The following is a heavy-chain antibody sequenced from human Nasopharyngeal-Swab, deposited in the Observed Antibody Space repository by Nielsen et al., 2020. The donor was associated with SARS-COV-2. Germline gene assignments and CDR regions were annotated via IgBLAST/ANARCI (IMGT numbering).Heavy chain of an antibody. J-gene: IGHJ3*02. V-gene: IGHV4-4*02. Sequence: SETLSLTCAVSGGSISSSNWWSWVRQPPGKGLEWIGEIYHSGSTNYNPSLKSRVTISVDESKNQFSLKLSSATAADTAVYFCARDVVGATTTDAFDIWGQGTMVTVSS. CDR3: ARDVVGATTTDAFDI. CDR1: GGSISSSNW. D-gene: IGHD1-26*01. CDR2: IYHSGST.